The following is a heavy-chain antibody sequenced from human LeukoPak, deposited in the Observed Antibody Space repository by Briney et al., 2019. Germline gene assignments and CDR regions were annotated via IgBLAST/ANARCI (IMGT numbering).Heavy chain of an antibody. CDR1: GFTFSSYG. CDR2: IAYDGSGT. J-gene: IGHJ4*02. D-gene: IGHD3-10*01. V-gene: IGHV3-30*18. Sequence: PGGSLRLSCATSGFTFSSYGMHWVRQAPGKGLEWVAVIAYDGSGTNYADSVRGRFTISRDNAKNTLYLQMNSLRGEDTAVYYCTKVISYYYGSGSHDSDYWGQGTLVTVSS. CDR3: TKVISYYYGSGSHDSDY.